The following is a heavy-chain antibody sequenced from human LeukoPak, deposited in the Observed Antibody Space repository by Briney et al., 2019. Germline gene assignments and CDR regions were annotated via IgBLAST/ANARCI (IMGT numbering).Heavy chain of an antibody. Sequence: ASVKVSCKASGYTFTGYYMHWVRQAPGQGLEWMGWINPNSGGTNYAQKFQGRVTMTRDTSISAAYMELSRLRSGDTAVYYCASSICSSTSCYDLRAFDIWGQGTMVTVSS. D-gene: IGHD2-2*01. V-gene: IGHV1-2*02. CDR2: INPNSGGT. J-gene: IGHJ3*02. CDR3: ASSICSSTSCYDLRAFDI. CDR1: GYTFTGYY.